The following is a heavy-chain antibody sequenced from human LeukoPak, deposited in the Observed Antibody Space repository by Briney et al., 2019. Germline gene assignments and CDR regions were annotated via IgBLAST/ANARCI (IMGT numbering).Heavy chain of an antibody. Sequence: TLSLTCTVSGGSISSGSYYWSWIRQPAGKGLEWIGRIYTSGSTNYNPSLKSRVTISVDTSKNQFSLKLSSVTAADTAVYYCASIKSQKRVSSSWYLTDVWGKGTTVTISS. CDR1: GGSISSGSYY. J-gene: IGHJ6*04. CDR2: IYTSGST. V-gene: IGHV4-61*02. D-gene: IGHD6-13*01. CDR3: ASIKSQKRVSSSWYLTDV.